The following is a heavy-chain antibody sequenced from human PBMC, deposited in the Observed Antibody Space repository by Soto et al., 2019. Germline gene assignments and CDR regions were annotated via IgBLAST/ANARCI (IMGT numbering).Heavy chain of an antibody. J-gene: IGHJ4*02. V-gene: IGHV4-59*01. CDR2: IYYRGST. CDR1: GGSISSYY. Sequence: SETLSLTCTVSGGSISSYYWSWIRQPPGKGLEWIGYIYYRGSTYYNPSLKSRVTISVDTSKNQFSLKLSSVTAADTAVYYCARVDPDCSGGSCYSGDYWGQGTLVTVSS. D-gene: IGHD2-15*01. CDR3: ARVDPDCSGGSCYSGDY.